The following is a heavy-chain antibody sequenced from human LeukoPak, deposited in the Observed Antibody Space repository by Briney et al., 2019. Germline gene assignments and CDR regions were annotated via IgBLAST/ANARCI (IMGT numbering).Heavy chain of an antibody. V-gene: IGHV4-59*01. J-gene: IGHJ6*02. CDR3: ASHDPGEYYYYGMDV. Sequence: SETLSLTCTVSGGSISSYYRSWIQQPPGKGLEWIGYIYYSGSTNYNPSLKSRVTISVDTSKNQFSLKLSSVTAADTAVYYCASHDPGEYYYYGMDVWGQGTTVTVSS. D-gene: IGHD4-17*01. CDR2: IYYSGST. CDR1: GGSISSYY.